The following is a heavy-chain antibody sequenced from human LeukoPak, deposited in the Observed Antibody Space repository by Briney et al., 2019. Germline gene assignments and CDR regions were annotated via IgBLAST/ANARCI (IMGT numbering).Heavy chain of an antibody. Sequence: PGESLKISCQGSEYIFTSYWIDWVRQLPGKGLEWMGIIYPGDSDTRYSPSFQGQVTISADRSISTAYLQWSSLKASDTAMYYCARRLFSSSSPDYWGQGTLVTVSS. CDR2: IYPGDSDT. CDR1: EYIFTSYW. CDR3: ARRLFSSSSPDY. J-gene: IGHJ4*02. V-gene: IGHV5-51*01. D-gene: IGHD6-6*01.